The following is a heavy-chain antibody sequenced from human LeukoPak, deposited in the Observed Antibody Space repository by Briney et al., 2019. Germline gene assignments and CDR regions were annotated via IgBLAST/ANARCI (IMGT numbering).Heavy chain of an antibody. CDR2: ISSSSSYI. D-gene: IGHD2-8*01. V-gene: IGHV3-21*01. CDR3: ARDGTLYCSNGVCPDY. J-gene: IGHJ4*02. CDR1: GFTFSSYS. Sequence: PGGSLRLSCAAAGFTFSSYSMNWVRQAPGKVLEWVSSISSSSSYIYYADSVKGRFTISRDNAKNSLYLQMNSLRAEDTAVYYCARDGTLYCSNGVCPDYWGQGTLVTVSS.